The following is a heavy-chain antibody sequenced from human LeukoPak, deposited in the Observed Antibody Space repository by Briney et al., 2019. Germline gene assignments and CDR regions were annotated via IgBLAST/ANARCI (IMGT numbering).Heavy chain of an antibody. CDR1: GFTFSGYS. CDR3: ARVSAGYYFDY. J-gene: IGHJ4*02. CDR2: ISSSSSYI. D-gene: IGHD1-14*01. Sequence: GRSLRLSCAASGFTFSGYSMNWVRQAPGKGLEWVSSISSSSSYIYYADSVKGRFTVSRDNAKDSLYLQMNSLRAEDTAVYYCARVSAGYYFDYWGQGTLVTVSS. V-gene: IGHV3-21*01.